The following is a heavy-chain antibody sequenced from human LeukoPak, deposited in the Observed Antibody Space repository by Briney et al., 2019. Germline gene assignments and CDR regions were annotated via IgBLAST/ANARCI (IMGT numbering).Heavy chain of an antibody. CDR2: TSYDGSDT. J-gene: IGHJ4*02. Sequence: PGGSLRFSCATSGFTFSSYGMHWVRQAPGKGLEWVAVTSYDGSDTYYADSVKGRFTISRDNSKNTLYLQINSLRAEDTAVYYCAKDRWIRRISLAGQDYWGQGTLVTVSS. V-gene: IGHV3-30*18. D-gene: IGHD6-19*01. CDR3: AKDRWIRRISLAGQDY. CDR1: GFTFSSYG.